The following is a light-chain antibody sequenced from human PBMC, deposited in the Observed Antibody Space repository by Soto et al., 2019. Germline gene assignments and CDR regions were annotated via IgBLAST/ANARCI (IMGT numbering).Light chain of an antibody. J-gene: IGKJ5*01. CDR1: RSTVHSDGDTY. V-gene: IGKV2-24*01. CDR2: KVS. CDR3: MQTAQFPIT. Sequence: EILMTQTPLSSLFPQKQPSSLSSKASRSTVHSDGDTYLSWLNQRXGQPPRXLSYKVSSRFPGVSDRFSGSGAGTNFALKISRVEPEDAGIYYCMQTAQFPITIAQGTRLEIK.